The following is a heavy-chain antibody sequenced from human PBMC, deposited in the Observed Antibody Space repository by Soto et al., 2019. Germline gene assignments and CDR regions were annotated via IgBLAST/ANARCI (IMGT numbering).Heavy chain of an antibody. CDR2: ISYDGSNK. CDR3: AKEDTAYYYYYGMDV. D-gene: IGHD5-18*01. CDR1: GFTFSSYG. Sequence: QVQLVESGGGVVQPGRSLRLSCAASGFTFSSYGMHWVRQAPGKGLEWVAVISYDGSNKYYADSVKGRFTISRDNSKNTLYLQMNSLRAEDTAVYYCAKEDTAYYYYYGMDVWGQGTTVTVSS. J-gene: IGHJ6*02. V-gene: IGHV3-30*18.